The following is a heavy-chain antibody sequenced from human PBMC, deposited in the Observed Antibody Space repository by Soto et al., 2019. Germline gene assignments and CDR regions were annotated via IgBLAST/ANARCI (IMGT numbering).Heavy chain of an antibody. CDR3: ARDLIYYDNSGWHDTFDI. J-gene: IGHJ3*02. Sequence: GSSVKVSCKASGGTFSSYAISWVRQAPGQGLEWMGGIIPIFGTANYAQKFQGRVTITADESTSTAYMELRSLRSDDTAMYYCARDLIYYDNSGWHDTFDICGQGTMVIVSS. CDR1: GGTFSSYA. D-gene: IGHD3-22*01. CDR2: IIPIFGTA. V-gene: IGHV1-69*13.